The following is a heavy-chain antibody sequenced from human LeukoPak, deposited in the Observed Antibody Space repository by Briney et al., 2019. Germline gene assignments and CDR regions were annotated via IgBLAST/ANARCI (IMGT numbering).Heavy chain of an antibody. J-gene: IGHJ4*02. CDR1: GFSFSNYW. CDR2: IKEDGSEK. Sequence: PSGGSLRLSCAASGFSFSNYWMSWVRQAPGKGLEWVANIKEDGSEKYYVDSVKGRFTISRDNARNSLYLQMNSLRAEDTAVYYCASGRQLGYWGQGTLVTVSS. V-gene: IGHV3-7*01. CDR3: ASGRQLGY. D-gene: IGHD6-13*01.